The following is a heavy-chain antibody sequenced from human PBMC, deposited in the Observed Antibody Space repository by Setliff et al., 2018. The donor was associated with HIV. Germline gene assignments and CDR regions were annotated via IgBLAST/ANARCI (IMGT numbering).Heavy chain of an antibody. V-gene: IGHV4-4*02. J-gene: IGHJ4*02. D-gene: IGHD7-27*01. Sequence: SETLSLTCAVSGGSISSSNWWSWVRQPPGKGLEWIGEIYHSGSTNYNPSLKSRVTISVDTSKNQFSLKLSSVTAADTAVYYCARQVGNKVLFDSWGQGTLVTVSS. CDR1: GGSISSSNW. CDR2: IYHSGST. CDR3: ARQVGNKVLFDS.